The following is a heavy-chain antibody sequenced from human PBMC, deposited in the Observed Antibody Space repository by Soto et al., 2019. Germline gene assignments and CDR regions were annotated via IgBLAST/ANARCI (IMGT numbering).Heavy chain of an antibody. D-gene: IGHD3-10*01. CDR2: IYYSGST. CDR3: GFGRFPSPVFDI. Sequence: SETMSLTCTVSGGSISSGGYYWSWIRQHPGKGLEWIGYIYYSGSTYYNPSLKSRVTISVDTSKNQFSLKLSSVTAADTAVYYCGFGRFPSPVFDIWGQGTMVTVSS. V-gene: IGHV4-31*03. CDR1: GGSISSGGYY. J-gene: IGHJ3*02.